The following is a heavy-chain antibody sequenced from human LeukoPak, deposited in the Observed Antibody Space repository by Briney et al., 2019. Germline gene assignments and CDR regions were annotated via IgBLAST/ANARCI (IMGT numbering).Heavy chain of an antibody. V-gene: IGHV3-74*01. D-gene: IGHD3-9*01. CDR1: GFTFSSYW. Sequence: PGGSLRLSCAASGFTFSSYWMHWVRQAPGKGLVWVSRINSDGSSTSYADSVKGRFTISRDNAKNTLYLQMNSLRAEDTAVYYCAREDYYDILTGGDRAFDIWGQGTMVTVSS. J-gene: IGHJ3*02. CDR2: INSDGSST. CDR3: AREDYYDILTGGDRAFDI.